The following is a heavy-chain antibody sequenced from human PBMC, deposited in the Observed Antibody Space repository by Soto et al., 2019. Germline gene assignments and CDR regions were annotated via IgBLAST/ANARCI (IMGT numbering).Heavy chain of an antibody. J-gene: IGHJ5*02. V-gene: IGHV1-3*01. Sequence: ASVKVSCKASGYTFTSYAMHWVRQAPGQRLEWMGWINAGNGNTKYSQKFQGRVTITRDTSASTAYMELGSLRSEDTAVYYCARDVTDMVTGWFDPWGQGTLVTVSS. CDR2: INAGNGNT. D-gene: IGHD5-18*01. CDR3: ARDVTDMVTGWFDP. CDR1: GYTFTSYA.